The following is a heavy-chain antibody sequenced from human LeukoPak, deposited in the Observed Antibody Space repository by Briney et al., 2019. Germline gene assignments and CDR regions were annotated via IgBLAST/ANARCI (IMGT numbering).Heavy chain of an antibody. Sequence: PSETLSLTRTVSGGSVSSTTYYWSWIRQPPGKGLGWIASINYSGRTYYNPSLKSRVTISVDTSENQFSLKLSSVTAADTAVYYCARYVVYGSGKYYFDYWGQGTLVTVSS. D-gene: IGHD3-10*01. CDR2: INYSGRT. J-gene: IGHJ4*02. CDR3: ARYVVYGSGKYYFDY. V-gene: IGHV4-39*01. CDR1: GGSVSSTTYY.